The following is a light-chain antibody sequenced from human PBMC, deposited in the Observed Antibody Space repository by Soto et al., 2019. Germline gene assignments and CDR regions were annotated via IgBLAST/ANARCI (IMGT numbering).Light chain of an antibody. V-gene: IGLV2-14*01. CDR1: SSDVGGYNY. CDR2: EVS. J-gene: IGLJ3*02. CDR3: SSYTSRSPRV. Sequence: QSALTQPASVSGSPGQSITISCTGTSSDVGGYNYVSWYQQHPGKAPKLMIYEVSNRPSGVSNRFSGSKSGNTASLTISGLQAEDEADYYCSSYTSRSPRVFGGGTKLTVL.